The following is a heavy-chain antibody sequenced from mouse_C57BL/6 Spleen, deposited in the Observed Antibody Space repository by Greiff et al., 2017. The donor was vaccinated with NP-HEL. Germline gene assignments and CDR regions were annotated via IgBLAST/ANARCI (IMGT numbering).Heavy chain of an antibody. V-gene: IGHV5-17*01. CDR1: GFTFSDYG. D-gene: IGHD2-3*01. CDR2: ISSGSSTI. Sequence: EVHLVESGGGLVKPGGSLKLSCAASGFTFSDYGMHWVRQAPEKGLEWVAYISSGSSTIYYADPVKGRFTISRDNAKNTLFLQMTSLRSEDTAMYYCARDDGYPSWFAYWGQGTLVTVSA. CDR3: ARDDGYPSWFAY. J-gene: IGHJ3*01.